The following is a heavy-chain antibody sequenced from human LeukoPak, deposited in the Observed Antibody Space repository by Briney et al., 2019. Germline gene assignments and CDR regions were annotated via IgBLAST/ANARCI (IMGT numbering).Heavy chain of an antibody. J-gene: IGHJ4*02. CDR1: GFTFSSYA. CDR3: ARDDSGSYYPPDY. D-gene: IGHD1-26*01. V-gene: IGHV3-30-3*01. CDR2: ISYDGSNK. Sequence: LRLSCAASGFTFSSYAMHWVRQAPGKGLEWVAVISYDGSNKYYADSVKGRFTISRDNSKNTLYLQMNSLRAEDTAVYYCARDDSGSYYPPDYWGQGTLVTVSS.